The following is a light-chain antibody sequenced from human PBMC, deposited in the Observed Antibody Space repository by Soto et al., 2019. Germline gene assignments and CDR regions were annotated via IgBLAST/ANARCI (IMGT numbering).Light chain of an antibody. CDR3: QQYNTFWK. J-gene: IGKJ1*01. CDR1: QSISGL. V-gene: IGKV1-5*03. Sequence: DIQMTQSPSTLSASVGDIVTITCRASQSISGLLAWYQQKPGKAPKLLIYKASGLESGVPSRFSGSGSGTEFTLTINGLQPDDFATYYCQQYNTFWKFGQGTKVDIK. CDR2: KAS.